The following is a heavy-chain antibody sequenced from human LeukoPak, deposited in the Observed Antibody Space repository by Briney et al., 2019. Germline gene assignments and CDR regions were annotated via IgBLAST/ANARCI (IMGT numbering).Heavy chain of an antibody. CDR1: GYTFTSYG. D-gene: IGHD2-2*01. CDR3: ARALGEYCSSTSCYGVADY. CDR2: ISAYNGNT. J-gene: IGHJ4*02. Sequence: ASVKVSCKASGYTFTSYGISWERQAPGQGLEWMGWISAYNGNTNYAQKLQGRVTMTTDTSTSTAYMELRSLRSDNTAVYYCARALGEYCSSTSCYGVADYWGQGTLVTVSS. V-gene: IGHV1-18*01.